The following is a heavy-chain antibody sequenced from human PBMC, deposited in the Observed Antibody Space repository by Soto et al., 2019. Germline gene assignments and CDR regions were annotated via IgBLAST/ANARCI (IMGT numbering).Heavy chain of an antibody. D-gene: IGHD3-3*01. CDR2: IYYSGST. Sequence: PSETLSLTCTVSGGSISSYYWSWMRQPPGKGMEWIGYIYYSGSTNYNPSLKSRVTISVDTSKNQFSLKLSSVTAADTAVYYCARKYDFWSGCMDVWGQGTTVTVSS. CDR3: ARKYDFWSGCMDV. V-gene: IGHV4-59*01. CDR1: GGSISSYY. J-gene: IGHJ6*02.